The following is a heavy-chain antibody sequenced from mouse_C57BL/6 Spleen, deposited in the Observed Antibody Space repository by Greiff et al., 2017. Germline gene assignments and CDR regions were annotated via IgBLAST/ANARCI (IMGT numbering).Heavy chain of an antibody. CDR1: GYTFTSYW. D-gene: IGHD1-1*01. CDR3: ARSYGSSYNYAMDY. V-gene: IGHV1-64*01. Sequence: QVQLQQPGAELVKPGASVKLSCKASGYTFTSYWMPWVKQRPGQGLEWIGMIHPNSGSTNYNEKFKSKATLTVDKSSSTAYMQLSSLTSEDSAVYYCARSYGSSYNYAMDYWGQGTSVTVSS. J-gene: IGHJ4*01. CDR2: IHPNSGST.